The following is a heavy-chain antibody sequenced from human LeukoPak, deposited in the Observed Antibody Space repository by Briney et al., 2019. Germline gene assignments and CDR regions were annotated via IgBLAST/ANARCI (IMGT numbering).Heavy chain of an antibody. J-gene: IGHJ4*02. CDR1: GFTFSNYG. CDR3: AKSSYGDYRLSFFSH. D-gene: IGHD4-17*01. Sequence: GGSLRLSCVASGFTFSNYGMQWVRQAPGKGLEWVTFISYDGSNKYYADSVKGRFTISRDNSKNTLYMQMISLRAEDTAVYYCAKSSYGDYRLSFFSHWGQGTLVTVSS. CDR2: ISYDGSNK. V-gene: IGHV3-30*18.